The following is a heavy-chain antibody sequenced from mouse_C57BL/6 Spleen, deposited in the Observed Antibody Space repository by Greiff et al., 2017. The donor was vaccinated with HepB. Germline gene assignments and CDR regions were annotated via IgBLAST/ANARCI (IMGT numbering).Heavy chain of an antibody. CDR3: SRGDYGSSYPAY. J-gene: IGHJ3*01. D-gene: IGHD1-1*01. CDR1: GYTFTSYW. Sequence: QVQLQQPGAELVRPGASVKLSCTASGYTFTSYWMPWVKQSPGQGLEWIGVIDPYDSYTNYNQKFKGKATLTVDTSSSTAYMQLSSLTSEDSAVYYCSRGDYGSSYPAYWGQGTLVTVSA. V-gene: IGHV1-59*01. CDR2: IDPYDSYT.